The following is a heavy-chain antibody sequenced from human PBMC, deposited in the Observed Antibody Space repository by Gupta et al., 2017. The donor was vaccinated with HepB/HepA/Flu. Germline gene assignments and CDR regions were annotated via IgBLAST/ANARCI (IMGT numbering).Heavy chain of an antibody. V-gene: IGHV3-7*01. CDR3: GRGRFGYNDGHCDS. CDR2: IKQDGSQK. D-gene: IGHD5-24*01. J-gene: IGHJ4*02. CDR1: GFTFSNYW. Sequence: EVQLVESGGGLVQPGGSLRLSCAASGFTFSNYWMKWVRQAPGKGLEWVANIKQDGSQKHYVDSVEGRFTISRDNSKNSLFLQMNSLRVEDTAVYYCGRGRFGYNDGHCDSWGRGIQVAVSS.